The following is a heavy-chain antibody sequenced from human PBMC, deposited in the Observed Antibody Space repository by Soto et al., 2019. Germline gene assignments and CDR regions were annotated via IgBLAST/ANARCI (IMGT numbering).Heavy chain of an antibody. D-gene: IGHD2-21*01. CDR2: ISASNGNT. J-gene: IGHJ6*01. CDR3: GRDLVRYLRYCVGYQGYFFFAIDG. V-gene: IGHV1-18*01. Sequence: QVQLVQSGAEVKNSGASVKVSCKASGYTFTSYGFSWVRQAPGQGLEWMGWISASNGNTNYAQKLQGRVTMTTDTSTGTGYNEVGRLRFGDTGTYFCGRDLVRYLRYCVGYQGYFFFAIDGWGQGTTVTVSP. CDR1: GYTFTSYG.